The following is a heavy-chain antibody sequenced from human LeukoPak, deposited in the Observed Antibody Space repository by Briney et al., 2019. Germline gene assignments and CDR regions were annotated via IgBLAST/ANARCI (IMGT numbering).Heavy chain of an antibody. CDR3: AKDITRITMVRGVIITLPDY. CDR2: ISRDGGST. CDR1: GFTFDDYA. Sequence: GGSLRLSCAASGFTFDDYAMHWVRQAPGKGLEWVSLISRDGGSTYYADSVKGRFTISRDNSKNSLYLQMNSLRAEDTALYYCAKDITRITMVRGVIITLPDYWGQGTLVTVSS. D-gene: IGHD3-10*01. J-gene: IGHJ4*02. V-gene: IGHV3-43D*03.